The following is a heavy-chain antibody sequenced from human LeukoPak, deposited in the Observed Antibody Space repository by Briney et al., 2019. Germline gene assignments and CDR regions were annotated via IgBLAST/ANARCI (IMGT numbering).Heavy chain of an antibody. D-gene: IGHD2-2*02. CDR2: ISSSSSYI. Sequence: GGSLRLSCAASGFTFSSYSMNWVRQVPGKGLEWVSSISSSSSYIYYPDSVKGRFTISRDNAKNSLYLQMNSLRAEDTAVYYCARDRRYCSSTSCYTGKFDYWGQGTLVTVSS. J-gene: IGHJ4*02. CDR1: GFTFSSYS. V-gene: IGHV3-21*01. CDR3: ARDRRYCSSTSCYTGKFDY.